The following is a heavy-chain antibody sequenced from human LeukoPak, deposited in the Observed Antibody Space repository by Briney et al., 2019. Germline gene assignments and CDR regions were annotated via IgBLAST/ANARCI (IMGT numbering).Heavy chain of an antibody. V-gene: IGHV3-11*01. CDR2: ISRSGDTI. CDR3: AGYHWNYGVVY. Sequence: TGGPQRLSCAASRLTHSHHYMSWTRHAPGKGLEWITYISRSGDTIDYADSVKGRFTISRDNAKNSLYLQMNSLRDDDTAVYYCAGYHWNYGVVYWGQGPLVTVSS. J-gene: IGHJ4*02. D-gene: IGHD1-7*01. CDR1: RLTHSHHY.